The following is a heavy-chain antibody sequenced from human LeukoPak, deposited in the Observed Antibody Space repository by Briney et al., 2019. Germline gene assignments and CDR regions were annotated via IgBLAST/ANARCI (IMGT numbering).Heavy chain of an antibody. Sequence: PGRSLRLSCAASGFTFSSYGMHWVRQAPGKGLEWVAFISYDGSNKYYADSVKGRFTIPRDNSKNTLYLQMNSLRAEDTAVYYCAKQPQLVYFDYWGQGTLVTVSS. CDR2: ISYDGSNK. V-gene: IGHV3-30*18. CDR3: AKQPQLVYFDY. D-gene: IGHD6-13*01. CDR1: GFTFSSYG. J-gene: IGHJ4*02.